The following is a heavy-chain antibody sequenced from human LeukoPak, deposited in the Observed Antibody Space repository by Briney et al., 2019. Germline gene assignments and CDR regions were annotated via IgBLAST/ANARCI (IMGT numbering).Heavy chain of an antibody. J-gene: IGHJ5*02. Sequence: GGSLRLSCAASGFSFSTSWMHWVRQAPGKGLVWVSRINSDGINTSYADSVKGRFTISRDNAKNTLNLQMNSLRAEDTAVYYCARDLGQYYDTSDNWFDPWGQGTLVTVSS. CDR3: ARDLGQYYDTSDNWFDP. V-gene: IGHV3-74*01. CDR2: INSDGINT. CDR1: GFSFSTSW. D-gene: IGHD3-22*01.